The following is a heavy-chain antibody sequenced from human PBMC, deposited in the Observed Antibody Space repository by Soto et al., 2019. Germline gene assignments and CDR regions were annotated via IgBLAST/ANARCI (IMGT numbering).Heavy chain of an antibody. V-gene: IGHV1-46*03. CDR2: INPSGGST. CDR1: GYTFTRYY. Sequence: ASVKVCCKASGYTFTRYYMHWVRQAPGQGLEWMGIINPSGGSTNYAQKFQGRVTMTRDTSTNTVYMDVSSLRSEDTAVYYCARGRGSGWPFDYWGQGTLVTVSP. J-gene: IGHJ4*02. D-gene: IGHD6-19*01. CDR3: ARGRGSGWPFDY.